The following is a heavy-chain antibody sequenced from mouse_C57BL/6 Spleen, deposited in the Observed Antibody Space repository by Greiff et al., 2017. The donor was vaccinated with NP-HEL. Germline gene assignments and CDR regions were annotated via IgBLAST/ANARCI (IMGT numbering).Heavy chain of an antibody. V-gene: IGHV1-82*01. Sequence: QVQLQQSGPELVKPGASVKISCKASGYAFSSSWMNWVKQRPGKGLEWIGRIYPGDGDTNYNGKFKGKATLTADKSSSTAYMQLSSLTSEDSAVYFCAVSYYYGSSYDFDYWGQGTTLTVSS. D-gene: IGHD1-1*01. CDR3: AVSYYYGSSYDFDY. CDR2: IYPGDGDT. J-gene: IGHJ2*01. CDR1: GYAFSSSW.